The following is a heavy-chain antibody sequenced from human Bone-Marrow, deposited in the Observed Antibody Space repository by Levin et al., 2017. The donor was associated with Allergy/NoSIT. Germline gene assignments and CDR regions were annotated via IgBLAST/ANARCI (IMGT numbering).Heavy chain of an antibody. CDR3: ARGLRGLRDFDF. V-gene: IGHV4-34*01. CDR2: IDHTGST. D-gene: IGHD6-25*01. CDR1: GESFEGFF. Sequence: PSETLSLTCAAYGESFEGFFWTWIRQPPGKGLEWIGQIDHTGSTQYHPSLTTRVLISVDASQKQFSLTLRSVTGADTAMYYCARGLRGLRDFDFWGQGTMVTVSS. J-gene: IGHJ3*01.